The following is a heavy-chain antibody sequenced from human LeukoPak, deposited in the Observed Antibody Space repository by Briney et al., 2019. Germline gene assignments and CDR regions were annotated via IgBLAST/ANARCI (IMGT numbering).Heavy chain of an antibody. Sequence: TGGSLRLSCAASGFTFSNYAMHWVRQAPGKGLEYVSAISSNGGSTYCANSVKDRFTISRDNSKNTLYLQMGSLRAEDMAVYYCARAITMVRGVIDYWGQGTLVTVSS. D-gene: IGHD3-10*01. V-gene: IGHV3-64*01. CDR2: ISSNGGST. CDR1: GFTFSNYA. J-gene: IGHJ4*02. CDR3: ARAITMVRGVIDY.